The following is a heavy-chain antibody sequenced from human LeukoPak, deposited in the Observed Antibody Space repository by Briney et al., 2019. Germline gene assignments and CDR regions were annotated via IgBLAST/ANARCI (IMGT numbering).Heavy chain of an antibody. CDR3: AREGRCFYYMDV. Sequence: GRSLRLSCAASGFTFSSYAMHWVRQAPGKGLEWVAVISYDGSNKYYADSVKGRFTISRDNSKNTLYLQMNSLRTEDTAVYYCAREGRCFYYMDVWGKGTTVTVSS. CDR2: ISYDGSNK. D-gene: IGHD2-21*01. V-gene: IGHV3-30-3*01. CDR1: GFTFSSYA. J-gene: IGHJ6*03.